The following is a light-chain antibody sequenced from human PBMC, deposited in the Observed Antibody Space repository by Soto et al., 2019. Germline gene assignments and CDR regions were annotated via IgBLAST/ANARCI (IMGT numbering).Light chain of an antibody. J-gene: IGLJ2*01. CDR3: TSCTTSTTKI. V-gene: IGLV2-14*03. CDR1: SSGIGAYNF. Sequence: QSVLTQPASVSGSPGQSSTISCTGTSSGIGAYNFVSWYQQHPGKAPKLMLYDVNIRPSGVSNRFSSSKSGNTVSLTISGLQDEDEADYYCTSCTTSTTKIFGEGTKLTVL. CDR2: DVN.